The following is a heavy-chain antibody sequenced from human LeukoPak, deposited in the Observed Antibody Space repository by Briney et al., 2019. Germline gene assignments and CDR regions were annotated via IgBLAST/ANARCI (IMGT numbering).Heavy chain of an antibody. D-gene: IGHD6-13*01. CDR1: GASINTYY. J-gene: IGHJ6*02. Sequence: SETLSLTCNVSGASINTYYWSWIRQSAGGGLEFIGRVYTSGSPDYNPSLKSRVIMSADASKNQFSLKLSSVTAADTAVYYCARLSAAAGTDYYYGMDVWGQGTTVTVSS. V-gene: IGHV4-4*07. CDR2: VYTSGSP. CDR3: ARLSAAAGTDYYYGMDV.